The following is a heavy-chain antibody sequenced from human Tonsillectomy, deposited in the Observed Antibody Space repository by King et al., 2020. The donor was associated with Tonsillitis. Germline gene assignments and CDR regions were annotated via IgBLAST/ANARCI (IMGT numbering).Heavy chain of an antibody. CDR3: ARTIYGSVTYMGFDL. CDR2: IIPIFGTP. J-gene: IGHJ3*01. D-gene: IGHD3-10*01. Sequence: QLVQSGAEVKKPGSSVKVSCKASGGNSSNYGLSWVRQAPGQGLEWMGGIIPIFGTPHYAQTFQGRVTITADESTRTAYMEVSSLRSEDRAVYFCARTIYGSVTYMGFDLWGPGTMVTVSS. CDR1: GGNSSNYG. V-gene: IGHV1-69*01.